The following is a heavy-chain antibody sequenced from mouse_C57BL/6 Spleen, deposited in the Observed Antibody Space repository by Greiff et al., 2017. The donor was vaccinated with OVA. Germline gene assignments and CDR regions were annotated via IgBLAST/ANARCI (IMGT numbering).Heavy chain of an antibody. D-gene: IGHD1-1*01. Sequence: VQLQQPGAELVKPGASVKLSCKASGYTFTSYWMHWVKQRPGQGLEWIGMIHPNSGSTNYNEKFKSKATLTVDKSSSTAYMQLSRLTSEDSAVYYCAKGEDYGSSYVNWGQGTTLTVAS. CDR2: IHPNSGST. J-gene: IGHJ2*01. CDR3: AKGEDYGSSYVN. V-gene: IGHV1-64*01. CDR1: GYTFTSYW.